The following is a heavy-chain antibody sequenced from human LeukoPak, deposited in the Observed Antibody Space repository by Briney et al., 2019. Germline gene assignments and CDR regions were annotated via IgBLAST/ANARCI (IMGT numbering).Heavy chain of an antibody. V-gene: IGHV3-15*01. Sequence: GSLRLSCAASGFTFSKAWMSWVRQAPGKGLEWVGRIKTKTDGVTTDYAAPVKGRFTISRDDSKTTVYLQMNSLKTEDTAVYFCTGFETSGPDAFDIWGRGTMVTVSS. CDR3: TGFETSGPDAFDI. J-gene: IGHJ3*02. D-gene: IGHD5-12*01. CDR2: IKTKTDGVTT. CDR1: GFTFSKAW.